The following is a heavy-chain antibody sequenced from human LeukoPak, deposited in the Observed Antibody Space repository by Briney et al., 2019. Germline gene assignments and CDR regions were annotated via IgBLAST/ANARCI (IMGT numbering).Heavy chain of an antibody. Sequence: GGALRPSFSASGFRFRSYVMHWGRPAPGEGVGWGSAISGSGGSTYYADSVKGRFTISRDNSKNTLYLQMNSLRAEDTAVYYCAKDGKGATTYAFDIWGQGTMVTVSS. CDR1: GFRFRSYV. J-gene: IGHJ3*02. CDR2: ISGSGGST. V-gene: IGHV3-23*01. CDR3: AKDGKGATTYAFDI. D-gene: IGHD1-26*01.